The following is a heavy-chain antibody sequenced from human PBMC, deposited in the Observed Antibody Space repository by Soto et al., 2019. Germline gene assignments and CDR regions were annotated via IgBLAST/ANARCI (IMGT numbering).Heavy chain of an antibody. CDR3: ARGSAAGTKSPFDY. Sequence: SETLSLTCAVSGGSISGYYWSWIRQSPGKGLEWIGYIHYSGSTNYNPSLKSRVTISVDTSKNQLSLKLSSVTAANTAVYYCARGSAAGTKSPFDYWGQGTLVTVS. V-gene: IGHV4-59*01. J-gene: IGHJ4*02. CDR1: GGSISGYY. D-gene: IGHD6-13*01. CDR2: IHYSGST.